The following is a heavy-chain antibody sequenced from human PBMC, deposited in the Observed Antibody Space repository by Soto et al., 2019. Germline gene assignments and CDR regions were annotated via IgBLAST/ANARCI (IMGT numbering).Heavy chain of an antibody. CDR1: GGTFSSYA. V-gene: IGHV1-69*13. J-gene: IGHJ6*02. CDR2: IIPIFGTA. D-gene: IGHD4-4*01. CDR3: ARGIGGTVTTSDYYYGMDV. Sequence: SVKVSCKASGGTFSSYAISWVRRAPGQGLEWMGGIIPIFGTANYAQKFQGRVTITADESTSTAYMELSSLRSEDTAVYYCARGIGGTVTTSDYYYGMDVWGQGTTVTVSS.